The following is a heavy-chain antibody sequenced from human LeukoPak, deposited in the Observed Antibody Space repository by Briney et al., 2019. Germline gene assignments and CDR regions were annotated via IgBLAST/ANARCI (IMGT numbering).Heavy chain of an antibody. D-gene: IGHD6-13*01. J-gene: IGHJ4*02. V-gene: IGHV4-34*01. CDR2: INHSGST. Sequence: SETLSLSCAVYGGSFSGYYWSWIRQPPGKGLEWIGEINHSGSTNYNPSLKSRVTISVDTSKNQFSLKLSSVTAADTAVYYCASRGYSRPFDYWGQGTLGTVSS. CDR1: GGSFSGYY. CDR3: ASRGYSRPFDY.